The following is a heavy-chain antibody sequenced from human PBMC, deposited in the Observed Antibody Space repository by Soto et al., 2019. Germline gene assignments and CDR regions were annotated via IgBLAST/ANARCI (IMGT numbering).Heavy chain of an antibody. CDR2: INSDGSST. CDR1: GFTFSSYW. J-gene: IGHJ6*02. CDR3: ARSRSGYYYDSSGYFPYYYGMDV. V-gene: IGHV3-74*01. D-gene: IGHD3-22*01. Sequence: GGSLRLSCAASGFTFSSYWMHWVRQAPGKGLVWVSRINSDGSSTSYADSVKGRFTISRDNAKNTLYLQMNSLRAEDTAVYYCARSRSGYYYDSSGYFPYYYGMDVWGQGTTVTVSS.